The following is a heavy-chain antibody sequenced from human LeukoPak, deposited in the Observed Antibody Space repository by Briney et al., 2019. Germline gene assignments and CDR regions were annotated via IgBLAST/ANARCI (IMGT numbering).Heavy chain of an antibody. Sequence: SETLSLTCVLSGGAFSYYFWTWIRQPPGRDLEWMAEINDSGSTNSHSSLRRQFAIPLTQPKNQVSLRLTSVTAAYTAGYYCARGQYCSTTTCYSSRRYLDFWGQGTLVTVSS. J-gene: IGHJ4*02. V-gene: IGHV4-34*01. CDR1: GGAFSYYF. CDR2: INDSGST. D-gene: IGHD2-2*01. CDR3: ARGQYCSTTTCYSSRRYLDF.